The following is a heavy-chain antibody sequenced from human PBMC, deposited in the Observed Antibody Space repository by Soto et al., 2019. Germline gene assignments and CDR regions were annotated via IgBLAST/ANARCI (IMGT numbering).Heavy chain of an antibody. V-gene: IGHV1-69*06. D-gene: IGHD5-12*01. CDR3: VRVVAIPGYPDN. Sequence: SVKVSRKTSGATFSSYAITWVRQAPGQGLEWMGGIVPTVDTSTYAQKFQGRVTITADKFTNTVYMELSSLRSDDTAVYYCVRVVAIPGYPDNWGQGTLVTVSS. CDR1: GATFSSYA. J-gene: IGHJ4*02. CDR2: IVPTVDTS.